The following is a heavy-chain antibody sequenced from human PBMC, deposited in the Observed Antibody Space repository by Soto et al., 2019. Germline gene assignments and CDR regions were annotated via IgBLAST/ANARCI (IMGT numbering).Heavy chain of an antibody. J-gene: IGHJ3*02. CDR1: GFTFDDYA. CDR3: AKDPNFNYDPLGAFDI. CDR2: ISWNSGSI. Sequence: GGSLRLSCAASGFTFDDYAMHWVRQAPGKGLEWVSGISWNSGSIGYADSVKGRFTISRDNAKNSLYLQMNSLRAEDTALYYCAKDPNFNYDPLGAFDIWGQGTMVTVSS. V-gene: IGHV3-9*01. D-gene: IGHD4-4*01.